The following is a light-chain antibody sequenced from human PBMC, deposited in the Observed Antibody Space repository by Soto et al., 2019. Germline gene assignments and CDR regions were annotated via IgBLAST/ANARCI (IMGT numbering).Light chain of an antibody. CDR3: SSYTNSSLLV. CDR1: SSDVGGYNS. V-gene: IGLV2-14*01. Sequence: QSALTQPASVSGSPGQSITISCTGTSSDVGGYNSVSWYQQHPGKAPKLMIYDVSHRPSGVSDRFSGSKSGNTAALTISGLQAEDEADYYCSSYTNSSLLVFGGGTKLTVL. J-gene: IGLJ2*01. CDR2: DVS.